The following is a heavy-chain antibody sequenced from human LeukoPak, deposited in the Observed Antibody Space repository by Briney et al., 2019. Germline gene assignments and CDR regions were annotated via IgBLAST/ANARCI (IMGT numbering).Heavy chain of an antibody. J-gene: IGHJ4*02. Sequence: GASVKVSCKASGYTFTSYYMHWVRRAPGQGLEWMGIINPSGGSTSYAQRFQGRVTMTRDTSTSTVYMELSSQRSEDTAVYYCARRGVTSGSGSFDILDYWGQGTLVTVSS. V-gene: IGHV1-46*01. CDR2: INPSGGST. CDR1: GYTFTSYY. CDR3: ARRGVTSGSGSFDILDY. D-gene: IGHD3-10*01.